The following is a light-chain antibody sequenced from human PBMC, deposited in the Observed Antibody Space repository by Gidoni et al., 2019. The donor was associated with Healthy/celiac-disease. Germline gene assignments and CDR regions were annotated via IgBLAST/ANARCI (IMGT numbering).Light chain of an antibody. Sequence: QSALTQPRSVSGSSGQSVTIPCTGTSSDVGGYNYVSWYQQHPGKAPKLIIYDVSKRPSGVPDRFSGSKSGNTASLTISGLQAEDEADYYCCSYAGSCVVFGGGTKLTVL. CDR3: CSYAGSCVV. CDR2: DVS. CDR1: SSDVGGYNY. J-gene: IGLJ2*01. V-gene: IGLV2-11*01.